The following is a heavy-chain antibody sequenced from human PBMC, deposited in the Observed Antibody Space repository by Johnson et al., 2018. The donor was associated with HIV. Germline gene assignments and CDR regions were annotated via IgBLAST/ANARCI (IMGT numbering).Heavy chain of an antibody. CDR3: ARGGYDSFDI. V-gene: IGHV3-30*14. Sequence: VQLVESGGGLVQPGGSLTLSCAASGFTFSSYAMHWVRQAPGKGLEWVAVISYDGSNKYYADSVKGRFTISRDNSKNTLYLQMNSMRAGDTAVYYCARGGYDSFDIWGQGTMVTVSS. CDR1: GFTFSSYA. CDR2: ISYDGSNK. D-gene: IGHD5-12*01. J-gene: IGHJ3*02.